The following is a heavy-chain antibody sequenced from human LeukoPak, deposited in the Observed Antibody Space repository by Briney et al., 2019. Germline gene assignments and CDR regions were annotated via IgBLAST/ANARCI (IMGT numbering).Heavy chain of an antibody. CDR2: TYYRSKWYN. CDR3: AREGVRTVTNYDAFDI. CDR1: GDSVSSNSAA. V-gene: IGHV6-1*01. Sequence: SQTLSLTCAISGDSVSSNSAAWNWIRQSPSRGLEWLGRTYYRSKWYNDYAVSVKSRITINPDTSKNQFSLQLNSVTPEDTAVYYCAREGVRTVTNYDAFDIWGQGTMVTVSS. J-gene: IGHJ3*02. D-gene: IGHD4-17*01.